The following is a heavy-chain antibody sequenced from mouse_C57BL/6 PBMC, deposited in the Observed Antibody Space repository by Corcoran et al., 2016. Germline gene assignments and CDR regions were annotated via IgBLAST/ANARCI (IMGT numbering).Heavy chain of an antibody. D-gene: IGHD1-1*01. CDR1: GYTFTTYG. J-gene: IGHJ1*03. V-gene: IGHV9-3*01. CDR2: INTYSGVP. CDR3: ARGGSTVVAPCCYFDV. Sequence: QIQLVQSGPELKKPGETVKISCKASGYTFTTYGMSWVKQAPGKGLKWMGWINTYSGVPTYADDFKGRFAFSLETSASTAYLQINNLKNEDTATYFCARGGSTVVAPCCYFDVWGTGTTVTVSS.